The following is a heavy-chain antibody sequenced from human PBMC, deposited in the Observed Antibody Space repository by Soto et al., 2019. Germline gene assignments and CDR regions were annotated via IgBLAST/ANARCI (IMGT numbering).Heavy chain of an antibody. J-gene: IGHJ4*02. CDR1: GGSFSGYY. V-gene: IGHV4-34*01. D-gene: IGHD3-3*01. CDR2: INHSGST. CDR3: ARGLYFWSGYSPIDY. Sequence: QVQLQQWGAGLLKPSETLSLTCAVYGGSFSGYYWSWIRQPPGKGLEWIGEINHSGSTNYNPSLKSRVTISVDTSKNQFSLKLSSVTAADTAGYYCARGLYFWSGYSPIDYWGQGTLVTVSS.